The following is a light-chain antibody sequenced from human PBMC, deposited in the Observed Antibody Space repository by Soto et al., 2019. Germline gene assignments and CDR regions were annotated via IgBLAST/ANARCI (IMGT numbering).Light chain of an antibody. CDR1: QSLSSSY. CDR3: QHFGSSLT. J-gene: IGKJ4*01. V-gene: IGKV3-20*01. CDR2: GAS. Sequence: EIVLTQSPGTLSLSPGERATLSCRASQSLSSSYLAWYQQKPGQAPRLLIYGASSRATAIPDRFSGSGSGTDFTLTINRLEPEDFAVYYCQHFGSSLTCGGGTKVDIK.